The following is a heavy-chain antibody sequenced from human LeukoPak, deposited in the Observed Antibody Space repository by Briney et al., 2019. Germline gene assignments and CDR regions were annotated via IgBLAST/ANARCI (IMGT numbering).Heavy chain of an antibody. CDR1: GYTFTGYY. Sequence: ASVKVSCKVSGYTFTGYYMHWVRQAPGQGLEWMGWINPNSGGTNYAQKFQGRVTMTRDTSISTAYMELSRLRSDDTAVYYCATHPYYYYYMDVWGKGTTVTVSS. CDR2: INPNSGGT. J-gene: IGHJ6*03. CDR3: ATHPYYYYYMDV. V-gene: IGHV1-2*02.